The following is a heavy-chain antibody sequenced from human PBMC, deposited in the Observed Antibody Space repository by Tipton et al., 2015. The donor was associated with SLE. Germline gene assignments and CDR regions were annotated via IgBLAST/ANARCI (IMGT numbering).Heavy chain of an antibody. Sequence: SLRLSCVASGFTYSNYWMSWVRQAAGKGLEWVSAVSGSGGSTYYAESVKGRFTISRDNSKNTLYLQMNSLGPEDTAVYYCAKDRWAARFFDYWGQGTLVTVSS. D-gene: IGHD6-6*01. V-gene: IGHV3-23*01. CDR1: GFTYSNYW. CDR2: VSGSGGST. CDR3: AKDRWAARFFDY. J-gene: IGHJ4*02.